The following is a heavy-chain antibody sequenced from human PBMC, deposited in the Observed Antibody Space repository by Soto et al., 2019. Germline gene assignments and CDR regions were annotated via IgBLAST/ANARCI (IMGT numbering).Heavy chain of an antibody. CDR3: AKDKSYEGDYYGSGSYYDVFDY. V-gene: IGHV3-7*01. CDR2: INLDGSEK. Sequence: PGGSLRLSCAASGFIFGTHWMTWVRQAPGKGLEWVATINLDGSEKYYVDSVKGRFTISRDNSKNTLYLQMNSLRAEDTAVYYCAKDKSYEGDYYGSGSYYDVFDYWGQGTLVTVSS. J-gene: IGHJ4*02. D-gene: IGHD3-10*01. CDR1: GFIFGTHW.